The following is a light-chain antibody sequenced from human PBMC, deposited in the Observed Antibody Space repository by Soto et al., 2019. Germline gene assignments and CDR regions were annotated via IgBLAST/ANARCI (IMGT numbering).Light chain of an antibody. J-gene: IGKJ4*01. CDR1: QSVSSY. V-gene: IGKV3-11*01. CDR3: QHRASWPLT. CDR2: DAS. Sequence: EIVLTQSPATLSLSPGERATLSCRASQSVSSYLAWYQQKPGQAPRLLIYDASNRATGIPARFSGSGSGTDFTLTISSLEPEDFAVYYCQHRASWPLTFGGGTTVEIK.